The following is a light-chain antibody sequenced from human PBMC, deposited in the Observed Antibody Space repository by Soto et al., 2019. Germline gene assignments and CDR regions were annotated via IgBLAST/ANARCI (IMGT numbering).Light chain of an antibody. CDR1: QSVDSN. CDR2: GAS. Sequence: EIVMTQSPGTLSVSPGERATLSCRASQSVDSNLAWYQQRPGQAPRLLIYGASARATGIPARFSGSGSGTEFNLTISSLQSEDFAVYYCQQYNKWSLFTFGLGTRVDMK. CDR3: QQYNKWSLFT. V-gene: IGKV3-15*01. J-gene: IGKJ3*01.